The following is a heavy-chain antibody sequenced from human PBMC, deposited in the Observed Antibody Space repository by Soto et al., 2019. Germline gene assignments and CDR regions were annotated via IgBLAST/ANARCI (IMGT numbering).Heavy chain of an antibody. CDR1: GGSISSGGYY. V-gene: IGHV4-31*03. D-gene: IGHD5-12*01. Sequence: SETLSLTCTVSGGSISSGGYYWSWIRQHPGKGLEWIGYIYYSGNTYYNPSLKSRVTISVDTSKNQFSLKLSSVTAADTAVYYCARGGGYDYYYYYMDVWGKGTTVTVSS. J-gene: IGHJ6*03. CDR3: ARGGGYDYYYYYMDV. CDR2: IYYSGNT.